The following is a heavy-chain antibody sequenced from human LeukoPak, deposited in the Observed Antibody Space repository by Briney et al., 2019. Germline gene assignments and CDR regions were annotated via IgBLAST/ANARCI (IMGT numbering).Heavy chain of an antibody. CDR1: GFIFSSYT. J-gene: IGHJ4*02. CDR3: ARGFLAAGDY. Sequence: GGSLRLSCEASGFIFSSYTMNWIRQAPGKGLEWVASINSGSTNPYYADSVKGRFTIPRDDAKKSLYLQMTSLRVEDTSVYYCARGFLAAGDYWGQGTLVTVSS. D-gene: IGHD6-13*01. CDR2: INSGSTNP. V-gene: IGHV3-21*01.